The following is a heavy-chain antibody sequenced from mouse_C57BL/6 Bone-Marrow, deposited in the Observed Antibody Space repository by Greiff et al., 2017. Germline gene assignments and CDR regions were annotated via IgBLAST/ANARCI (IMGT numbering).Heavy chain of an antibody. CDR2: INPGSGGT. V-gene: IGHV1-54*01. CDR3: AREGGSYPDY. CDR1: GYAFTNYL. Sequence: QVQLQQSGAELVRPGTSVKVSCKASGYAFTNYLIEWVKQRPGQGLEWIGVINPGSGGTNYNEKFKGKATLTADKSSSTAYMQLSSLTSEDSAVXFCAREGGSYPDYGGQGTTLTVSS. J-gene: IGHJ2*01.